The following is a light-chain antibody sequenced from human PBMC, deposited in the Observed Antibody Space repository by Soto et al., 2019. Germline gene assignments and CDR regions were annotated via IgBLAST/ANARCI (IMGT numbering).Light chain of an antibody. CDR1: SSNIGAGYD. Sequence: QSVLTQPSSVSGAPGQRVTISCTWSSSNIGAGYDVHWYQQLPGTAPKLLIYGNSNRPSGVPDRFSGSKSGTSASLAITGLQAEDEADYYCQSYDSSLSAYVFGTGTKLTVL. CDR2: GNS. CDR3: QSYDSSLSAYV. J-gene: IGLJ1*01. V-gene: IGLV1-40*01.